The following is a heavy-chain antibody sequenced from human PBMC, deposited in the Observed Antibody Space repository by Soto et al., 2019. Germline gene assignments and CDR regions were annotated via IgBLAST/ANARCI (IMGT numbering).Heavy chain of an antibody. CDR2: INAGNGNT. Sequence: GASVKVSCKASGYTFTSYAMHWVRQAPGQRLEWMGWINAGNGNTKYSQKFQGRVTITRDTSASTAYMELSSLRSEDTAVYYCARPLDPLGYCSSTSCYALDYWGQGTLVTSPQ. CDR1: GYTFTSYA. J-gene: IGHJ4*02. D-gene: IGHD2-2*01. V-gene: IGHV1-3*01. CDR3: ARPLDPLGYCSSTSCYALDY.